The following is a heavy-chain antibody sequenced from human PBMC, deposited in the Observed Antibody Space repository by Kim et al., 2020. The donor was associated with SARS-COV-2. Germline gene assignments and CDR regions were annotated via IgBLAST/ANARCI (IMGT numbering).Heavy chain of an antibody. CDR1: GGTFSSYA. D-gene: IGHD6-19*01. J-gene: IGHJ4*02. CDR3: ASGGDSSGWSFDY. V-gene: IGHV1-69*13. Sequence: SVKVSCKASGGTFSSYAISWVRQAPGQGLEWMGGIIPIFGTANYAQKFQGRVTITADESTSTAYMELSSLRSEDTAVYYCASGGDSSGWSFDYWGQGTLVTVSS. CDR2: IIPIFGTA.